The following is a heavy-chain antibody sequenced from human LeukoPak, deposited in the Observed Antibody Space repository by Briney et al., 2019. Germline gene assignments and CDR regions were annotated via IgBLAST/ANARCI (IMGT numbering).Heavy chain of an antibody. CDR1: GVTFSSYA. Sequence: PGGSLRLSCAASGVTFSSYAMSWVRQAPGKGLEWVSAISGSGGSTYYADSVKGRFTISRDNSKNTLYLQMNSLRAEDTAVYYCASQEEFGYSYGLFGYWGQGTLVTVSS. D-gene: IGHD5-18*01. CDR2: ISGSGGST. V-gene: IGHV3-23*01. CDR3: ASQEEFGYSYGLFGY. J-gene: IGHJ4*02.